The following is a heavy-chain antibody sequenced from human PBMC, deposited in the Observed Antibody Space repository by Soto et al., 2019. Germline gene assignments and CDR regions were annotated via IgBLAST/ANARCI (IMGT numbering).Heavy chain of an antibody. CDR3: ANLVDTAVVH. CDR1: GGSISSSSYY. D-gene: IGHD5-18*01. CDR2: IYYSGST. V-gene: IGHV4-39*01. J-gene: IGHJ4*02. Sequence: QLQLQESGPGLVKPSETLSLTCTVSGGSISSSSYYWGWIRQPPGKGLEWIGSIYYSGSTYYNPSLQSRATISVDTSKNQFPLKRSSVTAADTAVYYCANLVDTAVVHWGQGTLVTVSS.